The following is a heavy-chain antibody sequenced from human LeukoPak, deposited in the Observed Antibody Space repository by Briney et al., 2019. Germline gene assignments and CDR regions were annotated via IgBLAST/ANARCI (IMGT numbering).Heavy chain of an antibody. J-gene: IGHJ6*02. CDR1: GYTFTSYA. Sequence: ASVTVSCKASGYTFTSYAMNWVRQAPGQGLEWMGWINTNTGNPTYAQGFTGRFVFSLDTSVSTAYLQISSLKAEDTAVYYCASPGGKHSSGKYYYYYGMDVWGQGTTVTVSS. D-gene: IGHD6-19*01. CDR2: INTNTGNP. V-gene: IGHV7-4-1*02. CDR3: ASPGGKHSSGKYYYYYGMDV.